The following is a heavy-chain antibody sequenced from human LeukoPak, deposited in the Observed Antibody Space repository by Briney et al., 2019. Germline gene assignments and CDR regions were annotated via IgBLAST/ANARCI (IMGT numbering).Heavy chain of an antibody. CDR3: ARCYDSYSLYYYYGMDV. D-gene: IGHD5-18*01. CDR1: GGTFISYA. V-gene: IGHV1-69*13. Sequence: GASVKVSCKASGGTFISYAISWVRQAPGQGLEWMGGIIPIFGTANYAQKFQGRVTITADESTSTAYMELSSLRSEDTAVYYCARCYDSYSLYYYYGMDVWGQGTTVTVSS. CDR2: IIPIFGTA. J-gene: IGHJ6*02.